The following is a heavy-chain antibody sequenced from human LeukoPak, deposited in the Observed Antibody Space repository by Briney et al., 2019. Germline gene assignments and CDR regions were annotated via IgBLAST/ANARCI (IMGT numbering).Heavy chain of an antibody. CDR1: GGSISSGGYY. J-gene: IGHJ4*02. CDR3: ARQGDGYNYHYFDY. CDR2: IYYSGST. Sequence: SETLSLTCTVSGGSISSGGYYWSWIRQHPGKGLEWIGYIYYSGSTYYNPSLKSRVTISVDTSKNQFSLKLSSVTAADTAVYYCARQGDGYNYHYFDYWGQGTLVTVSS. V-gene: IGHV4-31*03. D-gene: IGHD5-24*01.